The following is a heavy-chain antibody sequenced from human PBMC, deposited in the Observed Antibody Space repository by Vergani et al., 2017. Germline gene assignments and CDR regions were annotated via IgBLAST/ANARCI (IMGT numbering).Heavy chain of an antibody. CDR3: ARGGIEVAGTGTRYFDY. CDR1: GFTFSSYS. V-gene: IGHV3-21*01. J-gene: IGHJ4*02. D-gene: IGHD6-19*01. CDR2: ISSSSSYI. Sequence: EVQLVESGGGLVKPGGSLRLSCAASGFTFSSYSMNWVRQAPGKGLEWVSSISSSSSYIYYADSVKGRFTISRDNAKNSLYLQMNSLRAEDTAVYYCARGGIEVAGTGTRYFDYWGQGTLVTVSS.